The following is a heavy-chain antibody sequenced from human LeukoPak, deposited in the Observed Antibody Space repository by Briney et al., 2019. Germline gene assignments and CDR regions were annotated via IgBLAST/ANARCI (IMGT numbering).Heavy chain of an antibody. CDR2: IYPGDSDT. CDR1: GYSFTNYW. CDR3: ARRKYDSSGYDDY. D-gene: IGHD3-22*01. J-gene: IGHJ4*02. Sequence: GESLKISCKGSGYSFTNYWIGWVRQMPGKGLEWMGIIYPGDSDTRYSPSFQGQVTISADKSISTAYLQWNSLKASDTAMYYCARRKYDSSGYDDYWGQGTLVTVSS. V-gene: IGHV5-51*01.